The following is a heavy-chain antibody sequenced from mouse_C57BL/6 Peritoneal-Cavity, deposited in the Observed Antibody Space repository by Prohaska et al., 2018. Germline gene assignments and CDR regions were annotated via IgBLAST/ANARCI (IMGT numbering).Heavy chain of an antibody. D-gene: IGHD2-5*01. CDR3: ASSNYAWFAY. Sequence: TISFTGYSITRGYYWNWIRQFPGNKLEWMGYISYDGSNNYNPSLKNRISITRDTSKNQFFLKLNSVTTEDTATYYCASSNYAWFAYWGQGTLVTVSA. CDR1: GYSITRGYY. CDR2: ISYDGSN. V-gene: IGHV3-6*01. J-gene: IGHJ3*01.